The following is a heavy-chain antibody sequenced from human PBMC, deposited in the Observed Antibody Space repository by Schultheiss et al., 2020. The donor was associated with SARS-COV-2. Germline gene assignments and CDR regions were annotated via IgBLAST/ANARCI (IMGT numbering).Heavy chain of an antibody. V-gene: IGHV4-59*08. CDR1: GCSISSYY. CDR2: IYYSGST. J-gene: IGHJ5*02. Sequence: SETLSLTCTVSGCSISSYYWSWIRQPPGKGLEWIGYIYYSGSTYYNPSLKSRVTISVDTSKNQFSLKLSSVTAADTAVYYCARFGGYYYDSTVYHWGQGTLVTVSS. D-gene: IGHD3-22*01. CDR3: ARFGGYYYDSTVYH.